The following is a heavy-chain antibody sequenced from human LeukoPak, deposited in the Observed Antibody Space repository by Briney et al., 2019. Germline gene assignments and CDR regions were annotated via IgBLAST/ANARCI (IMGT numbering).Heavy chain of an antibody. CDR1: GGTFSSYA. Sequence: SVKVSCKASGGTFSSYAISWVRQAPGQGLEWMGGIIPIFGTANYAQKFQGRVTITADESTSTAYMELSSLRTEDTAVYYCARPAPRWFGELLLNDAFDIWGQGTMVTVSS. V-gene: IGHV1-69*01. CDR2: IIPIFGTA. CDR3: ARPAPRWFGELLLNDAFDI. J-gene: IGHJ3*02. D-gene: IGHD3-10*01.